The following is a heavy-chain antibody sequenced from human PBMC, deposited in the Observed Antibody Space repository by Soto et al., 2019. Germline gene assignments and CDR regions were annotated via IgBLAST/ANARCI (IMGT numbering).Heavy chain of an antibody. CDR2: IYWDDDE. J-gene: IGHJ4*02. CDR3: AHRVLRTVFGLVTTTAIYFDF. V-gene: IGHV2-5*02. CDR1: GFSLTTSGVG. D-gene: IGHD3-3*01. Sequence: QITLNESGPTVVRPTETLTLTCRFSGFSLTTSGVGVGWIRQSPGKAPEWLALIYWDDDECYSASLKSRLTITKDTSKNQVVLTVSDLDPTDTATYYCAHRVLRTVFGLVTTTAIYFDFWGQGTPVAVSS.